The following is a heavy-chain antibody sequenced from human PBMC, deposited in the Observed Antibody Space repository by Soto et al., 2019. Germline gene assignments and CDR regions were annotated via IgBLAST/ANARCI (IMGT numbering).Heavy chain of an antibody. J-gene: IGHJ5*02. Sequence: SETLSLTCTVSGGSISTNYWNWIRQPPGKGLEWIGYIYYTGSTNYNSSLKSRVTISVDTSKNQFSLKLSSVTAADTAVYYCARRASSTWPRGWFDPWGQGTLVTVSS. CDR2: IYYTGST. D-gene: IGHD2-2*01. CDR1: GGSISTNY. CDR3: ARRASSTWPRGWFDP. V-gene: IGHV4-59*08.